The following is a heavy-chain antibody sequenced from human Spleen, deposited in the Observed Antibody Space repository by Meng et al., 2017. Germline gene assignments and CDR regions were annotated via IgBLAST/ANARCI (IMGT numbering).Heavy chain of an antibody. CDR1: GGSISSYY. D-gene: IGHD3-10*01. V-gene: IGHV4-4*07. Sequence: GSLRLSCTVSGGSISSYYWSWIRQPAGKGLEWIGRIYTSGSTNYNPSLKSRVTMSVDTSKNQFSLKLSSVTAADTAVYYCARDVLDGYGSGSYYHYYYYYGMDVWGQGTTVTVSS. J-gene: IGHJ6*02. CDR3: ARDVLDGYGSGSYYHYYYYYGMDV. CDR2: IYTSGST.